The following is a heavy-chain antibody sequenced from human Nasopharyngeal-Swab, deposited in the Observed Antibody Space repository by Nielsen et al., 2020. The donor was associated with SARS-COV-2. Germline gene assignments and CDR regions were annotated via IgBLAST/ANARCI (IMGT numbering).Heavy chain of an antibody. J-gene: IGHJ5*02. Sequence: SETLSLTFTVSGYSISSGYYWAWIRQPPGKGLGWIGIIYHGGSTYYTPSLESRVTISVDTSNNHFSLKLTSVTAADTAVYYCARELSNTPKYNWFDPWGQGTLVTVSS. V-gene: IGHV4-38-2*02. CDR3: ARELSNTPKYNWFDP. CDR2: IYHGGST. D-gene: IGHD5-18*01. CDR1: GYSISSGYY.